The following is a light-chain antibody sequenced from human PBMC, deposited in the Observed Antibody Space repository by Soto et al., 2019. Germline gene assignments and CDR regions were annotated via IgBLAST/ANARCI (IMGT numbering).Light chain of an antibody. V-gene: IGKV3-15*01. Sequence: EIVMTQSPATLSVSPGERATLSCRASQSVSSNLAWYQQKPGQAPRLLIYGASTRATGIPARFSGSGSGTEFTRTRSSLQSEDFAVYYCQQRSNWPPYTFGQGTKLEIK. CDR1: QSVSSN. CDR3: QQRSNWPPYT. J-gene: IGKJ2*01. CDR2: GAS.